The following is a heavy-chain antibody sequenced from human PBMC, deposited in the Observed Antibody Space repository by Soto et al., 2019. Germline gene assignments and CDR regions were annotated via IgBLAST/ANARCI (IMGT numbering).Heavy chain of an antibody. J-gene: IGHJ4*02. CDR2: IYYSGST. CDR3: ARRHGSCFDY. Sequence: QVQLQESGPGLVKPSETLSLTCTVSGGSISSYYWSWIRQPPGKGLEWFGYIYYSGSTNYNPSLKSRVTISVDTPKNQFSLKLRSVTAAATAVYYCARRHGSCFDYWGQGTLVTVSS. CDR1: GGSISSYY. V-gene: IGHV4-59*08.